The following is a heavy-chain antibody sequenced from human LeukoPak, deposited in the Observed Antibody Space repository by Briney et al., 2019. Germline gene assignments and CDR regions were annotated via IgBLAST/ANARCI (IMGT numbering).Heavy chain of an antibody. J-gene: IGHJ4*02. CDR3: AKGFMIRGVIYFDY. D-gene: IGHD3-10*01. V-gene: IGHV3-23*01. CDR1: GFTFSSYG. Sequence: GGSLRLSCAAPGFTFSSYGMSWVRQAPGKGLEWVSAISGSGDNTYYADSVKGRFTISRDNSKNTLYLQMNSLRAEDTAVYYCAKGFMIRGVIYFDYWGQGTLVTVSS. CDR2: ISGSGDNT.